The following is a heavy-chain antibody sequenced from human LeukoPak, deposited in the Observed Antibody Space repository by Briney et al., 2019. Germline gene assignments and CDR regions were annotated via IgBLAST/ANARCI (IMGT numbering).Heavy chain of an antibody. J-gene: IGHJ4*02. V-gene: IGHV3-23*01. Sequence: PGGSLRLSCVASGFTFTSYAMGWVRQAPGKGLEWVSVVSGGGHNTYYADSVKGRFTMSRDNSKNTVYLQMNSLRAEDTAVYYCAKDRSSWYYPFDSWGQGTLVTVSS. CDR1: GFTFTSYA. CDR3: AKDRSSWYYPFDS. D-gene: IGHD3-3*01. CDR2: VSGGGHNT.